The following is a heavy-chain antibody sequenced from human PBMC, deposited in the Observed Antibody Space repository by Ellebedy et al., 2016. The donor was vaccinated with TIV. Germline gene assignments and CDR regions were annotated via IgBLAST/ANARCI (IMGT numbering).Heavy chain of an antibody. CDR3: AGGSFTPYGMDV. CDR1: GYFISDGYY. D-gene: IGHD1-26*01. J-gene: IGHJ6*02. V-gene: IGHV4-38-2*02. Sequence: SETLSLTCTVSGYFISDGYYWGWIRQPPGKGLEWIGSGYHSGSTFYNPSLKSRVSISVDTTKNQFSLRLTSVTAADTAVYYCAGGSFTPYGMDVWGRGTTVIVSS. CDR2: GYHSGST.